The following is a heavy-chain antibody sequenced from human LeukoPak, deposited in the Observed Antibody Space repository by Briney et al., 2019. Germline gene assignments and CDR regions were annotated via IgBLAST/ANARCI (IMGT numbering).Heavy chain of an antibody. CDR2: IYSGGST. V-gene: IGHV3-53*01. CDR3: ARGGVDYYGSGTYYLMYYFDY. J-gene: IGHJ4*02. Sequence: GGSLRLSCAASGFTVSSNYMSWVRQAPGKGLEWVSVIYSGGSTYYADSVKGRFTISRDDPHNTLYLQMNSLRAEDTAVYFCARGGVDYYGSGTYYLMYYFDYWGQGALVTVSS. D-gene: IGHD3-10*01. CDR1: GFTVSSNY.